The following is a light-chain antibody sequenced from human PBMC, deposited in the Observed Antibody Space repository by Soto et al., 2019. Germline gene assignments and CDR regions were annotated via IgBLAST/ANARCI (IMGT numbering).Light chain of an antibody. Sequence: EIVMTQSPASLSVCPGERATLSCRASQSVGSTLAWYQQKPGQAPRLLISGASTRAPGIPARFSGSGSGTEFTLTISSLQSEDFTVYSCLQYHNLWAFGQGTKVDI. CDR1: QSVGST. CDR3: LQYHNLWA. V-gene: IGKV3-15*01. CDR2: GAS. J-gene: IGKJ1*01.